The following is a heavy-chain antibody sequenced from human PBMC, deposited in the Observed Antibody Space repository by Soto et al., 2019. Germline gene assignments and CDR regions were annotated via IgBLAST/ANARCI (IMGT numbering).Heavy chain of an antibody. V-gene: IGHV3-49*04. D-gene: IGHD3-16*01. CDR1: GFTFRDHA. CDR3: IKGLARGSYGDX. CDR2: IRRTAYGATT. Sequence: GGSLRLSCTASGFTFRDHAMIWVRQAPGIGLESVFLIRRTAYGATTEYAASVKGRFTISRDDSKAIAYLQMNRLKTEETDVYFCIKGLARGSYGDXWGQGALVIVS. J-gene: IGHJ4*02.